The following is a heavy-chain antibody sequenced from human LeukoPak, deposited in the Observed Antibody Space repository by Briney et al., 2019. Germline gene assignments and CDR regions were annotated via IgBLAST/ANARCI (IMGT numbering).Heavy chain of an antibody. D-gene: IGHD3-16*01. CDR2: INYSGST. J-gene: IGHJ4*02. CDR1: GGSISSSSYY. V-gene: IGHV4-39*07. Sequence: PSETLSLTCNVSGGSISSSSYYWGWIRQPPGKGLEWIGSINYSGSTYYNPSLKSRVTISVDTSKNQFSLRLNSVTAADTAVYYCARDALPGGDLDYWGQGTLVTVSS. CDR3: ARDALPGGDLDY.